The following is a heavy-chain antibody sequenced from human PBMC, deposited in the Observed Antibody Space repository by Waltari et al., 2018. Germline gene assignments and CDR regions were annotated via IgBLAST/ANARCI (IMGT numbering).Heavy chain of an antibody. CDR2: ISFSDAT. CDR1: RLRFTNPA. Sequence: EVQPLEPGWELVPAGGSLRLSVATLRLRFTNPAIYWVTRATGRGLQWVAAISFSDATFHADSVKGRFTISRDTSKDTVYLQMNSLRADDTAVYYCAKPFYNWDDPLVSWGQGTPVTVSS. D-gene: IGHD1-20*01. J-gene: IGHJ5*02. V-gene: IGHV3-23*01. CDR3: AKPFYNWDDPLVS.